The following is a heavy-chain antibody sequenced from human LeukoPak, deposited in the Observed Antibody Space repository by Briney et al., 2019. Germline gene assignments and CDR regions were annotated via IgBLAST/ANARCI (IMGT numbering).Heavy chain of an antibody. J-gene: IGHJ3*01. D-gene: IGHD5-24*01. V-gene: IGHV1-46*01. CDR3: ARIRDGYNDAYDL. Sequence: GASVKVSCKASGYTFTGYYMHWVRQAPGQGLEWMGLINPDGGNTNYAQNFQGRVTLTRGTSTSTVYMELSSLRSEDTAIYYCARIRDGYNDAYDLWGQGTVVTVPS. CDR1: GYTFTGYY. CDR2: INPDGGNT.